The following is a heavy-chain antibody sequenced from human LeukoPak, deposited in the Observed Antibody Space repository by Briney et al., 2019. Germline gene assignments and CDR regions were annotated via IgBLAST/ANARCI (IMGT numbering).Heavy chain of an antibody. Sequence: GGSLRLSCAASGFTFTSYGMHWVRQAPGKGLEWVALISSDGNNKYYADPVKGRFSISRDNSKNTLYLQMNSLRAEDTAVYYCAKDRTTVTPRGGDYWGQGTLVTVSS. D-gene: IGHD4-17*01. CDR3: AKDRTTVTPRGGDY. V-gene: IGHV3-30*18. CDR1: GFTFTSYG. CDR2: ISSDGNNK. J-gene: IGHJ4*02.